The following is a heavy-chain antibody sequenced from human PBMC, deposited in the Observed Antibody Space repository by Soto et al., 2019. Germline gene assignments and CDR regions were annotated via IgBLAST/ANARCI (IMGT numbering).Heavy chain of an antibody. CDR3: TGQSVAGAIDY. J-gene: IGHJ4*02. CDR2: TYYRSKWYN. V-gene: IGHV6-1*01. CDR1: GDSVSSNSAA. D-gene: IGHD6-19*01. Sequence: SQTLSLPCAISGDSVSSNSAAWNWIRQPPSRGLEWLGRTYYRSKWYNGYSVPVKSRITINPDTSKNQFSLQLNSVTPEDTAVYYCTGQSVAGAIDYWGQGSPLTVS.